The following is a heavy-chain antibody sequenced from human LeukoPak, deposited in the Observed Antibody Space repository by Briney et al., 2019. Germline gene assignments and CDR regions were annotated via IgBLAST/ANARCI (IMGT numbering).Heavy chain of an antibody. CDR2: ISSSGSTI. V-gene: IGHV3-48*03. CDR3: ARDVLLWFGELWENYSMDV. Sequence: PGGSLRLSCAASGFTFSSYEMNWVRQAPGKGLEWVSYISSSGSTIYYADSVKGRFTISRDNAKNSLYLQMNSLRAEDTAVYYCARDVLLWFGELWENYSMDVWGKGTTVTVSS. J-gene: IGHJ6*03. CDR1: GFTFSSYE. D-gene: IGHD3-10*01.